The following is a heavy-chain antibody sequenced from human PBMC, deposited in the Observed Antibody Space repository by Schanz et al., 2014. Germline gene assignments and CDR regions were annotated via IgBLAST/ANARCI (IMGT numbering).Heavy chain of an antibody. J-gene: IGHJ3*02. CDR1: GFTFSNAW. D-gene: IGHD1-26*01. CDR2: VKSKADGGTT. V-gene: IGHV3-15*01. CDR3: AADPWDWATYDGFDM. Sequence: EVHLVESGGGLVQPGGSLRLSCAASGFTFSNAWMTWVRQAQGKGLEWVGRVKSKADGGTTAYAAPVEGRFTVSRDDSKNMLYLQMDRLKIEDTAVYYCAADPWDWATYDGFDMWGQGTRVTVSS.